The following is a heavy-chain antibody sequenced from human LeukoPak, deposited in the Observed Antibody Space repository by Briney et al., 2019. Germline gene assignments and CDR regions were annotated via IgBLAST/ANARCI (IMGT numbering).Heavy chain of an antibody. J-gene: IGHJ5*02. Sequence: SETLSLTCTVSGGSISSGSYYWSWIRQPAGKGLEWIERFYTSGGTNYNPSLKSRVTISVDTSKNQFSLKLSSVTAADTAVYYCARDDSSGWYLVPGWFDPWGQGTLVTVSS. D-gene: IGHD6-19*01. CDR2: FYTSGGT. CDR3: ARDDSSGWYLVPGWFDP. CDR1: GGSISSGSYY. V-gene: IGHV4-61*02.